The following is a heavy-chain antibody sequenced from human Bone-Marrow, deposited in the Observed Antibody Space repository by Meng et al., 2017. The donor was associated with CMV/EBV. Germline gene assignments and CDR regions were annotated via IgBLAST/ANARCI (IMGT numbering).Heavy chain of an antibody. V-gene: IGHV3-7*01. CDR3: ARDRAAIAARRVGTDYYYGMDV. Sequence: GESLRLSCAASGFTFSSYWMSWVRQAPGKGLEWVANIKQDGSEKYYVDSVKGRFTISRDNAKNSLYLQMNSLRAEDTAVYYCARDRAAIAARRVGTDYYYGMDVWGQGTTVTVSS. J-gene: IGHJ6*02. CDR1: GFTFSSYW. CDR2: IKQDGSEK. D-gene: IGHD6-6*01.